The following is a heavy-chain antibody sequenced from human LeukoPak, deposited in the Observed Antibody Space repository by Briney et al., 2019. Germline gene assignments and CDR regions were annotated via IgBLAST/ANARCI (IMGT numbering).Heavy chain of an antibody. J-gene: IGHJ4*02. CDR3: AKELGYCTSTTCYGYFDY. CDR1: GFTFSSYG. Sequence: GGSLRLSCAASGFTFSSYGMSWVRQAPGKGLEWVSAISGSGGSTYYADSVKGRFTISRDNSKNTLFLQMNSLRAEDTAVYYCAKELGYCTSTTCYGYFDYWGQGTLVTVSS. V-gene: IGHV3-23*01. D-gene: IGHD2-2*01. CDR2: ISGSGGST.